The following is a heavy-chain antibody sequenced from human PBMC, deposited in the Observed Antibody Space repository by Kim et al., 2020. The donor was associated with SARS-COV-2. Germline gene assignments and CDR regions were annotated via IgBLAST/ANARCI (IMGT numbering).Heavy chain of an antibody. V-gene: IGHV4-39*07. CDR3: AREGWDSSDLTGSWFDP. CDR1: GGSISSSSYY. J-gene: IGHJ5*02. D-gene: IGHD6-19*01. CDR2: IYYSGST. Sequence: SETLSLTCTVSGGSISSSSYYWGWIRQPPGKGLEWIGSIYYSGSTYYNPSLKSRVTISVDTSKNQFSLKLSSVTAADTAVYYCAREGWDSSDLTGSWFDPWGQGTLVTVSS.